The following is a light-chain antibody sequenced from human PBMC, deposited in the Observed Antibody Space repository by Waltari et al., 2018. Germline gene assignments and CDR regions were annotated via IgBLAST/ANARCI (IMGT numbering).Light chain of an antibody. CDR3: QVWDSSRAQVL. J-gene: IGLJ3*02. V-gene: IGLV3-21*04. CDR2: YDT. Sequence: SYVLTQPPSVSVAPGQTARITCGVNNIGSRSVHWCQQRPGQAPVVVIYYDTDRPSGIPERFSGSKSGDTATLTISRVEAGDEADYYCQVWDSSRAQVLFGGGTRLTVL. CDR1: NIGSRS.